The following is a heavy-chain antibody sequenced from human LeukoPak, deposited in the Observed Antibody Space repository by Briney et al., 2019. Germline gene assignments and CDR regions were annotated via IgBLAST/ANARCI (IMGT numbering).Heavy chain of an antibody. J-gene: IGHJ4*02. Sequence: SETLSLTCTVSGGSIPISTYYWGWVRQPPGKGLEWIGSIYYSGTTKYNPSLKSRVTISVDNSNNKFSLRLSSVTAADTALYYCARDPQGYYYDSSGYYLYDYWGQGTLVTVSS. CDR1: GGSIPISTYY. CDR2: IYYSGTT. D-gene: IGHD3-22*01. CDR3: ARDPQGYYYDSSGYYLYDY. V-gene: IGHV4-39*07.